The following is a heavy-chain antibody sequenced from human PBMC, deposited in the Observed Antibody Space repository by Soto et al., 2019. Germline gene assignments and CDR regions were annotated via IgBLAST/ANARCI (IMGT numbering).Heavy chain of an antibody. V-gene: IGHV3-30*18. J-gene: IGHJ6*02. CDR2: ISYDGSNK. CDR1: GFTFSSYG. Sequence: GGSLRLSCAASGFTFSSYGMHWVRQAPGKGLEWVAVISYDGSNKYYADSVKGRFTISRDNSKNTLYLQMNSLRAEDTAVYYCAKDLGYYYDSSGLPTTKDYYYYGMDVWGQGTTVTVSS. D-gene: IGHD3-22*01. CDR3: AKDLGYYYDSSGLPTTKDYYYYGMDV.